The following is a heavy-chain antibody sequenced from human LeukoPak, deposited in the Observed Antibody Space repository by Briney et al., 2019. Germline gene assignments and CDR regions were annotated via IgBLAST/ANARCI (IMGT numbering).Heavy chain of an antibody. CDR1: VLTFSSSG. CDR2: IRYDGSNK. J-gene: IGHJ4*02. Sequence: GGSLRLSCAASVLTFSSSGMHWGGQAPGKGLEWVAFIRYDGSNKYYADSVKGRFTISRDNSKNTLYLQMNSLRAEDTAVYYCAKHLCFGELSPCIDYWGQGTLVTVSS. V-gene: IGHV3-30*02. CDR3: AKHLCFGELSPCIDY. D-gene: IGHD3-10*01.